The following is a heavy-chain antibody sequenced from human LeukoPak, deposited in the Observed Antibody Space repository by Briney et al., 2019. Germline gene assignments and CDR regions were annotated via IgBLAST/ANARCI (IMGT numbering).Heavy chain of an antibody. CDR1: GGSISSGDYY. CDR3: ARSSLGVVAMNPLV. Sequence: SQTLSLTCTVSGGSISSGDYYWSWIRQPPGKGLEWIGYIYYSGSTYYNPSLKSRVTISVDTSKSQFSLKLSSVTAADTAVYYCARSSLGVVAMNPLVWGQGTLVTVSS. V-gene: IGHV4-30-4*01. D-gene: IGHD2-15*01. J-gene: IGHJ4*02. CDR2: IYYSGST.